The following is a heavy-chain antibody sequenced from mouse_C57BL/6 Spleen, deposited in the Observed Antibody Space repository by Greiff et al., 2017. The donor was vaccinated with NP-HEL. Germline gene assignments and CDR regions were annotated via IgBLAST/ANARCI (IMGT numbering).Heavy chain of an antibody. CDR2: IHTSDSDT. V-gene: IGHV1-74*01. CDR1: GYTFTSYW. CDR3: ARAQAARGYFAMDY. D-gene: IGHD3-2*02. J-gene: IGHJ4*01. Sequence: QVQLQQPGAELVKPGASVKVSCKASGYTFTSYWMHWVKQRPGQGLEWIGRIHTSDSDTKYNQNFKGKATLTVDKSASTAYMQLIILTSEDSAVYYCARAQAARGYFAMDYWGQRTSVTVSS.